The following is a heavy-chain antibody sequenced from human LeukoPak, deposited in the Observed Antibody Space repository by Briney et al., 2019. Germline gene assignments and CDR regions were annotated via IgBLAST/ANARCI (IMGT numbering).Heavy chain of an antibody. V-gene: IGHV3-21*01. CDR3: ARDYGSGTDAFDI. CDR1: GFTFSSYS. CDR2: ISSSSSYI. Sequence: PGGSLRLSCAASGFTFSSYSMNWVRQAPGKGLEWVSSISSSSSYIYYADSVKGRFTISRDNAKNSLYLQMNSLRAEDTAVYYCARDYGSGTDAFDIWGQGTMVTVSS. D-gene: IGHD3-10*01. J-gene: IGHJ3*02.